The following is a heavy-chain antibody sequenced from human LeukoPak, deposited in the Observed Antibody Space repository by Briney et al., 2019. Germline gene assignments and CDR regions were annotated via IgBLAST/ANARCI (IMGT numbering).Heavy chain of an antibody. D-gene: IGHD2-15*01. CDR2: FHDSGSA. J-gene: IGHJ5*02. V-gene: IGHV4-59*01. Sequence: SETLSLTCTVSGDSISSYFWSWIRQPPGKGLEWIGYFHDSGSANYNPSLKSRITMSVDTSKNQFSLKLRSVTAADTAVYYCARDSHSVDTAAPRGFDPWGQGTLVTVSS. CDR3: ARDSHSVDTAAPRGFDP. CDR1: GDSISSYF.